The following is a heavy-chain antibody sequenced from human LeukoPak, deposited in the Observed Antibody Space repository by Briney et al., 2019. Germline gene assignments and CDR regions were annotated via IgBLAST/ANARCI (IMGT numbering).Heavy chain of an antibody. CDR1: GGSISSSSYY. Sequence: PSETLSLTCTVSGGSISSSSYYWGWIRQPPGKGLEWIGYIYYSGSTNYNPSLKSRVTISVDTSKNQFSLKLSSVTAADTAVYYCARLPIGYCSGGSCSVRFDPWGQGTLVTVSS. CDR3: ARLPIGYCSGGSCSVRFDP. CDR2: IYYSGST. V-gene: IGHV4-61*05. J-gene: IGHJ5*02. D-gene: IGHD2-15*01.